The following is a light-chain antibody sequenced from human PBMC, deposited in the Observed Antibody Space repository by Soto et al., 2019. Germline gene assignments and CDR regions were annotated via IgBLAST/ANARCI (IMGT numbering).Light chain of an antibody. CDR3: QQHCSWPLLS. CDR2: SAS. J-gene: IGKJ4*01. Sequence: DIQLTQSPSTLSASVGDRVTITCRACQNMNILLGWYQQNPGKDPKFLISSASILESGVPSRFSGSGSGTEFTLTTSSLQTAEFETYYWQQHCSWPLLSFVGGTKVEI. CDR1: QNMNIL. V-gene: IGKV1-5*03.